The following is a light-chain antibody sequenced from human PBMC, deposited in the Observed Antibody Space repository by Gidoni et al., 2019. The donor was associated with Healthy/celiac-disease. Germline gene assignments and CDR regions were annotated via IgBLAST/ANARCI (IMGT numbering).Light chain of an antibody. V-gene: IGKV3-11*01. CDR2: DAS. J-gene: IGKJ5*01. CDR3: EQRSNWPIT. Sequence: ETVLTQSPATLSWSPGERPTLSCRASQGVSSYLAWYQQKPGQAPRLLIYDASNRAAGIPARFSGSGSGTDFTLTISSLEPEDFAVYDCEQRSNWPITFXQXKRLXVK. CDR1: QGVSSY.